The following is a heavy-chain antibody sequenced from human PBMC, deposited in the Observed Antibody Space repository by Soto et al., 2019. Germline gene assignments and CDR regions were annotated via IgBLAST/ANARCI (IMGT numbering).Heavy chain of an antibody. V-gene: IGHV3-43*01. Sequence: EVQLVVSGGLVVRPGGSLRLSCAGSGFTLDDHTMHWVRHAPGKGLEWVSLITWDAGSAFYADSVRGRFTISRDNSKNSLYLQMNSLRTEDSALYYCAKEKDRIFDYWGRGTPVTVSS. CDR2: ITWDAGSA. CDR3: AKEKDRIFDY. J-gene: IGHJ4*02. CDR1: GFTLDDHT.